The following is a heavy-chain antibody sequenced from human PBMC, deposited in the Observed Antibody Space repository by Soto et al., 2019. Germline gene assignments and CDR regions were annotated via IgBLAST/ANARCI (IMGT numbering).Heavy chain of an antibody. Sequence: ASVKVSCKASGYTFTGYYMHWVRQAPGQGLEWMGWINPNSGGTNYAQKFQGWVTMTRDTSISTAYMELSRLRSDDTAVYYCARVSAYCGGDCYSAYYYYGMDVWGQGTTVTVSS. CDR3: ARVSAYCGGDCYSAYYYYGMDV. CDR1: GYTFTGYY. V-gene: IGHV1-2*04. D-gene: IGHD2-21*02. J-gene: IGHJ6*02. CDR2: INPNSGGT.